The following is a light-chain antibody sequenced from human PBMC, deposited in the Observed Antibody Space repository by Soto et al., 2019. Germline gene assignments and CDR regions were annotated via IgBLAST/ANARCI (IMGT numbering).Light chain of an antibody. Sequence: EIVMTQFPATLSVSPGERATLSCRASQSVSSSLAWYQQKPGQAPRLLIYGASTRATGIPARFSGSGSGTEFTLTISSLQSEDFAVYYCQQYNNWWTFGQGTKVDIK. J-gene: IGKJ1*01. CDR1: QSVSSS. V-gene: IGKV3-15*01. CDR2: GAS. CDR3: QQYNNWWT.